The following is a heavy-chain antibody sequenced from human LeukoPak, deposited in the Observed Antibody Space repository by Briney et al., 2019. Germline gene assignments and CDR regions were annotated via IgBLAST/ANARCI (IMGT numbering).Heavy chain of an antibody. V-gene: IGHV3-48*04. CDR1: GFTFSSYS. D-gene: IGHD6-13*01. CDR2: ITSSSTI. J-gene: IGHJ4*02. Sequence: GGSLRLSCAASGFTFSSYSMNWVRQAPGKGLEWVSYITSSSTIYYADSVKGRFTISRDNAKNSLYLQMNSLRAEDTAVYYCARDQVSVAGTGIDYWGQGTLVTVSS. CDR3: ARDQVSVAGTGIDY.